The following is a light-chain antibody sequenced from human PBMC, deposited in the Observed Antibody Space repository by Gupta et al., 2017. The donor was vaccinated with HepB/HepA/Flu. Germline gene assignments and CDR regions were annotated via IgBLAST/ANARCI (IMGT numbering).Light chain of an antibody. CDR3: QQGNSILRT. J-gene: IGKJ5*01. Sequence: DTQMTQPASSVSASVGDKVTISCQASQPISWLAWYQQKPGKAPDLLIYAASTLQSGVPSRFSGSGSGTSFTLTISSLQPEDFATYYCQQGNSILRTFGQGTRLEIE. V-gene: IGKV1D-12*01. CDR1: QPISW. CDR2: AAS.